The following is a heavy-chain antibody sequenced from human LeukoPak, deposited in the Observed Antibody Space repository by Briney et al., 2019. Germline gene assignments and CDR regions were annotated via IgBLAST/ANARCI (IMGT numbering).Heavy chain of an antibody. Sequence: GGSLRLSCAASGFTFSSYAMHWVRQAPGKGLEYVSAISSNGGSTYYANSVKGRFTISRDNSKNTLYLQMGSLRAEDMAVYYCARADIVVVVAASNSDWGYGMDVWGQGTTVTVSS. V-gene: IGHV3-64*01. D-gene: IGHD2-15*01. CDR2: ISSNGGST. CDR1: GFTFSSYA. CDR3: ARADIVVVVAASNSDWGYGMDV. J-gene: IGHJ6*02.